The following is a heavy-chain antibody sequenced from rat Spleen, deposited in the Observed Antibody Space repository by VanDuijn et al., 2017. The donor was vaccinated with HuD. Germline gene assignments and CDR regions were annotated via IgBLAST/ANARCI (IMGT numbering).Heavy chain of an antibody. J-gene: IGHJ2*01. V-gene: IGHV3-3*01. Sequence: VQLKESGPGLVQPSQTLSLTCTVSGFSLTDYNVHWIRQPPGNKLEWMGYINSAGSTNYNPSLKSRISIIRDTSKNQFFLQVNSVTTEDTATYYCARVSWDDFDYWGQGVMVKVSS. D-gene: IGHD1-2*01. CDR3: ARVSWDDFDY. CDR2: INSAGST. CDR1: GFSLTDYNV.